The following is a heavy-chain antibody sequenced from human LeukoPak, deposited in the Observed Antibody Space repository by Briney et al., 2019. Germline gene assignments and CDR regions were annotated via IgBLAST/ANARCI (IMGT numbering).Heavy chain of an antibody. CDR3: ARNKPYDK. J-gene: IGHJ4*02. D-gene: IGHD3-9*01. V-gene: IGHV3-48*01. CDR1: GFTFSDYS. Sequence: GGSLRLSCAASGFTFSDYSVNWVRQAPGKGLEWVSYISSGSSTIYYTDSVKGRFTISRDNAKNSLSLQMNSLRAEDTAVYYCARNKPYDKWGQGTLVTVSS. CDR2: ISSGSSTI.